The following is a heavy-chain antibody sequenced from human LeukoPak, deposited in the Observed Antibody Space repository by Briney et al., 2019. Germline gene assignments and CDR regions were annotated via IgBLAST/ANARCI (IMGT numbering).Heavy chain of an antibody. D-gene: IGHD3-22*01. CDR2: IYTSGST. J-gene: IGHJ4*02. CDR1: GVSVSSYY. CDR3: ARTDSSGYYSYFDY. Sequence: PSETLSLTCTVSGVSVSSYYWSWIRQPAGKGLEWIGRIYTSGSTNYNPSLKSRVTISVDTSKNQFSLKLSSVTAADTAVYYCARTDSSGYYSYFDYWGQGTLVTVSS. V-gene: IGHV4-4*07.